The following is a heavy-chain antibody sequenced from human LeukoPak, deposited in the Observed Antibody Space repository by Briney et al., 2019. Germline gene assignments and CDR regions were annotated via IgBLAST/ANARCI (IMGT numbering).Heavy chain of an antibody. CDR3: AREFKWLAEQPYGMDV. CDR1: GFTFSSYW. J-gene: IGHJ6*02. D-gene: IGHD1/OR15-1a*01. V-gene: IGHV3-7*01. Sequence: GGSLRLSCAASGFTFSSYWMSWVRQAPGKGLEWVANIKQDGSEKYYVDSVKGRFTISRDNAKNSLYLQMNSLRAEDTAVYYCAREFKWLAEQPYGMDVWGQGTTVTVSS. CDR2: IKQDGSEK.